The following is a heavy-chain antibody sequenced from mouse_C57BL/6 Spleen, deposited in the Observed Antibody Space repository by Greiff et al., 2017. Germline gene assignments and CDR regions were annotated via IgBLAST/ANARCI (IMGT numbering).Heavy chain of an antibody. Sequence: VLLQQSGAELVRPGTSVKVSCKASGYAFTNYLIEWVKQRPGQGLEWIGVINPGSGGTHYNEKFKGKATLTAEKSSSTAYMQLSSLTSEDSAVYFCARGVFIYDGYYYFDYWGQGTTLTVSS. CDR1: GYAFTNYL. D-gene: IGHD2-3*01. CDR3: ARGVFIYDGYYYFDY. V-gene: IGHV1-54*01. CDR2: INPGSGGT. J-gene: IGHJ2*01.